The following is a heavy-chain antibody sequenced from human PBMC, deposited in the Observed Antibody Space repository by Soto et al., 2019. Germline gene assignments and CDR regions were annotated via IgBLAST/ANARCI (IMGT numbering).Heavy chain of an antibody. Sequence: SETLSLTCTVSGGSISSYYWSWIRQPAGKGLEWIGYIYYSGSTYYNPSLKSRVTISVDTSKNQFSLKLSSMTAADTAVYYCARTYCTTTSCQAHGMDVWGQGTTVTVSS. CDR2: IYYSGST. J-gene: IGHJ6*02. V-gene: IGHV4-59*06. D-gene: IGHD2-8*01. CDR3: ARTYCTTTSCQAHGMDV. CDR1: GGSISSYY.